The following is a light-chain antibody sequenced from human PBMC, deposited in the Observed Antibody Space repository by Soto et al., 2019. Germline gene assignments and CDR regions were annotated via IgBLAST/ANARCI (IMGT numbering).Light chain of an antibody. Sequence: DIQMTQSPSSLSASVGDRVTITCQPSQDIGNYLNWYQVKPGKAPKLLIYDASSLETGVPLRFSGSSSKTDFTCTISSLQFEDVATYYCQQYDRLPLTFGVGNKLEIK. CDR2: DAS. CDR3: QQYDRLPLT. CDR1: QDIGNY. V-gene: IGKV1-33*01. J-gene: IGKJ4*01.